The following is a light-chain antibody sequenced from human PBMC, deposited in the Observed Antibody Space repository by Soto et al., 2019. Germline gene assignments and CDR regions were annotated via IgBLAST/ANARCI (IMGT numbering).Light chain of an antibody. V-gene: IGLV2-11*01. J-gene: IGLJ2*01. Sequence: QSALTQPRSVSGSPGQSVTISCTGTSSDVGAYNYVSWYQQHPGRAPKLMIYDVSKRPSGVPDRFSGSKSGNTASLTVSGLQAEDEADYYCSSYGGSNNLVFGGGTKLTVL. CDR2: DVS. CDR3: SSYGGSNNLV. CDR1: SSDVGAYNY.